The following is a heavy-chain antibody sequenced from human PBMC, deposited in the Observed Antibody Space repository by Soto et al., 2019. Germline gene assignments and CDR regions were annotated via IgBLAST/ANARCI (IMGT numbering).Heavy chain of an antibody. CDR3: ARDVSPGSSSVYLDAFAI. D-gene: IGHD6-13*01. CDR1: GFTLSAYW. V-gene: IGHV3-7*05. Sequence: EVQLEESGGDLVQPGGSLRLSCAASGFTLSAYWMTWVRQAPGKGLEWVANINRDGSKKSYLDSVRGRFTITRDNVGNSLYLQMDSLRADDTALYYCARDVSPGSSSVYLDAFAIWGQGKMVTVSS. CDR2: INRDGSKK. J-gene: IGHJ3*02.